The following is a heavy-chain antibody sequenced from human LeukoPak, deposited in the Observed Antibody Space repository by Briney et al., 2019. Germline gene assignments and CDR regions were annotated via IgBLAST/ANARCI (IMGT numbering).Heavy chain of an antibody. J-gene: IGHJ4*02. V-gene: IGHV3-23*01. CDR2: ISGSGGST. D-gene: IGHD3-16*01. CDR1: GFTFSSYA. Sequence: PGGSLRLSCAASGFTFSSYAMSWVRQAPGKGLEWVSAISGSGGSTYYADSVKGRFTISRDNSKNTLYLQMNSLRAEDAAVYYCAKAGRVTYYFDYWGQGTLVTVSS. CDR3: AKAGRVTYYFDY.